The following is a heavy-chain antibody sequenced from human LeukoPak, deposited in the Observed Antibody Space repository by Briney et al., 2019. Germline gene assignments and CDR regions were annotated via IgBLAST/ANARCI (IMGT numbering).Heavy chain of an antibody. D-gene: IGHD3-10*01. CDR3: ARHYGP. Sequence: SETLSLTCAVFGGSFSDYYWGWIRQPPGKGLEWIGSIYDSGSTYYNPSLKSRVTISVDTSKNQFSLKLNSVTAADTAVYYCARHYGPWGQGTLVTVSS. V-gene: IGHV4-39*01. CDR2: IYDSGST. J-gene: IGHJ5*02. CDR1: GGSFSDYY.